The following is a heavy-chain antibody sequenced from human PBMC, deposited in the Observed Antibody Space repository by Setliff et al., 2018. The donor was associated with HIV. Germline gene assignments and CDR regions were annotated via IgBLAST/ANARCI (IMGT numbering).Heavy chain of an antibody. Sequence: SETLSLTCTVSGDSVSSRSYYWSWIRQPPGKGLEWIGYIYYSGSTNYNPSLKSRVTISVGTSKNQFSLKLSSVTAADTAVYYCARLNSSGWYGYWGQGTVVTVSS. CDR2: IYYSGST. J-gene: IGHJ4*02. D-gene: IGHD6-19*01. CDR1: GDSVSSRSYY. V-gene: IGHV4-61*01. CDR3: ARLNSSGWYGY.